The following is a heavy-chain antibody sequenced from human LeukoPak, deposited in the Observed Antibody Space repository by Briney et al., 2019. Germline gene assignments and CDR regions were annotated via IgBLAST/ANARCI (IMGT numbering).Heavy chain of an antibody. CDR1: GFTFSSYS. J-gene: IGHJ5*02. D-gene: IGHD2-2*01. Sequence: GGSLRLSCAASGFTFSSYSMNWVRQAPGKGLEWVSSISSSSSYIYYADSVKGRFTISRDNAKNSLYLQMNSLRAGDTAVYYCARAVGMALSWFDPWGQGTLVTVSS. CDR3: ARAVGMALSWFDP. CDR2: ISSSSSYI. V-gene: IGHV3-21*01.